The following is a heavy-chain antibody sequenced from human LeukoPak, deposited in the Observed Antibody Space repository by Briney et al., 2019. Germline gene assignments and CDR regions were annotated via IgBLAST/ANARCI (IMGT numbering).Heavy chain of an antibody. Sequence: PGRSLRLSCAASGFTLRNYEVHWVRQAPGKGPEWGAVIWYDGSNKYYVDSVKGRFTISRDISKNTLYLQMNSLSAEDTAVYYCARHGYNYGFDYWGQGTLVTVSS. CDR1: GFTLRNYE. CDR3: ARHGYNYGFDY. CDR2: IWYDGSNK. V-gene: IGHV3-33*01. D-gene: IGHD5-24*01. J-gene: IGHJ4*02.